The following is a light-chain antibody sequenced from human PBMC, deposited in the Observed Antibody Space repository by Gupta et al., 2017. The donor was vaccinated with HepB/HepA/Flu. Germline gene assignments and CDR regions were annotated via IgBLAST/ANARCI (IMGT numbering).Light chain of an antibody. CDR1: QSVSSN. V-gene: IGKV3-15*01. Sequence: EIAMTQSPATLSVSTGERDTLSCRASQSVSSNLAWYQQKPGQAPRPRIYGESTRATGITVRSSGSGCGKECTLTISSLQSEEFEVYYCQQYKNGRPEGYTFGQGTKLEIK. CDR2: GES. CDR3: QQYKNGRPEGYT. J-gene: IGKJ2*01.